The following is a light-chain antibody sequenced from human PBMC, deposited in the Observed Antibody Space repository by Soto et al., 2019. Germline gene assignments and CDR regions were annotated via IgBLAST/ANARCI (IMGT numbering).Light chain of an antibody. Sequence: SYELTQPPSVSVAPGKTARITCGGNNIGSKSVHWYQQKPGQAPVLVIYYDSDRPSGIPERFSGSNYGNTATLTISRVEAGDEADYYCQVWDSSSDHPYVFGTGTKLTVL. J-gene: IGLJ1*01. V-gene: IGLV3-21*04. CDR2: YDS. CDR3: QVWDSSSDHPYV. CDR1: NIGSKS.